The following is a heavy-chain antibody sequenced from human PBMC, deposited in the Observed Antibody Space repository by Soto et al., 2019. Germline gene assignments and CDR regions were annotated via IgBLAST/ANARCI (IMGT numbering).Heavy chain of an antibody. D-gene: IGHD3-9*01. CDR3: ARERYILTNNWFDP. J-gene: IGHJ5*02. CDR1: GGSISSGDYY. V-gene: IGHV4-30-4*01. CDR2: IYYSGST. Sequence: SETLSLTCTVSGGSISSGDYYWSWIRQPPGKGLEWIGYIYYSGSTYYNPSLKSRVTISVDTSKNQFSLKLSSVTAADTAVYYCARERYILTNNWFDPWGQGTLVTVSS.